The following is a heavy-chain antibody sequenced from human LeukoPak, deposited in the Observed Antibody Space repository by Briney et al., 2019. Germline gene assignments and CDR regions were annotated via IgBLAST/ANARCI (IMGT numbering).Heavy chain of an antibody. J-gene: IGHJ6*03. Sequence: ASETLSLTCAVYGGSFSGYYWSWIRQPPGKGLEWIGEINHSGSTNYNPSLKSRVTISVDTSKNQFSLKLNSVTAADTAVYYCARVGTDYGKYYYYYYYMDVWGKGTTVTISS. D-gene: IGHD4-17*01. CDR3: ARVGTDYGKYYYYYYYMDV. CDR2: INHSGST. CDR1: GGSFSGYY. V-gene: IGHV4-34*01.